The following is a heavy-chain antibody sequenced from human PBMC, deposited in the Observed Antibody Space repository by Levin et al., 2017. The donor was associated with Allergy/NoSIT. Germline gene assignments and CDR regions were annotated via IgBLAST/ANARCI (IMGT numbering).Heavy chain of an antibody. CDR1: GGSFSGYY. J-gene: IGHJ4*02. CDR3: ARGVVVPAAGSYFDY. V-gene: IGHV4-34*01. CDR2: INHSGST. D-gene: IGHD2-2*01. Sequence: SQTLSLTCAVYGGSFSGYYWSWIRQPPGKGLEWIGEINHSGSTNYNPSLKSPVTISVDTSKNQFSLKLISVTAADTAVYYCARGVVVPAAGSYFDYWGQGTLVTVSS.